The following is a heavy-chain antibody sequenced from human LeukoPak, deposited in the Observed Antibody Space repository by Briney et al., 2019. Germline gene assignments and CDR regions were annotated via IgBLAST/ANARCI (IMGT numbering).Heavy chain of an antibody. Sequence: SETLSLTCAVSGYSISSGYYWGWIRQPPGQGLEWIGSIYHSGSTYYNPSLKSRFTISVDTSKNQFSLKLSSVTAADTAVYYCARTKFGGDDAFDIWGQGTMVTVSS. CDR3: ARTKFGGDDAFDI. CDR1: GYSISSGYY. D-gene: IGHD3-10*01. J-gene: IGHJ3*02. CDR2: IYHSGST. V-gene: IGHV4-38-2*01.